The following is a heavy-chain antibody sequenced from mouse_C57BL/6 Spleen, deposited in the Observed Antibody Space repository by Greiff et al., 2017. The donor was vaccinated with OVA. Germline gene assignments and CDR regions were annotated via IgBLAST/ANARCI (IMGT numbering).Heavy chain of an antibody. J-gene: IGHJ2*01. CDR3: ARGGDYDVTFDY. V-gene: IGHV1-54*01. CDR2: INPGSGGT. Sequence: QVQLQQSGAELVRPGTSVKVSCKASGYAFTNYLIEWVKQRPGQGLEWIGVINPGSGGTNYNEKFKGKATLTADKSSSTAYMQLSSLTSEDSAVYFCARGGDYDVTFDYWGQGTTLTVSS. D-gene: IGHD2-4*01. CDR1: GYAFTNYL.